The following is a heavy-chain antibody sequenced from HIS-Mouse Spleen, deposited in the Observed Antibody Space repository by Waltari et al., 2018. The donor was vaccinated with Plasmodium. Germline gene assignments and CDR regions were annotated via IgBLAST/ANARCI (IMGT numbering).Heavy chain of an antibody. CDR3: ARDRRLAFDY. V-gene: IGHV3-30-3*01. CDR2: ISYDGSNK. CDR1: GFPFNSYA. J-gene: IGHJ4*02. D-gene: IGHD2-15*01. Sequence: QVQLVESGGGVVQPGRSLRLSCAASGFPFNSYAMHGVRQAPGKGLEWVAVISYDGSNKYYADSVKGRFTISRDNSKNTLYLQMNSLRAEDTAVYYCARDRRLAFDYWGQGTLVTVSS.